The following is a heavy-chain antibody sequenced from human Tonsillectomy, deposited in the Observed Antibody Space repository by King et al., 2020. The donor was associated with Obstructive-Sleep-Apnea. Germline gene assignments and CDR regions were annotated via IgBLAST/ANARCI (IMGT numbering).Heavy chain of an antibody. Sequence: VTLKESGPVLVKPTETLTLTCTVSGFSLANSAMGVSWIRQPPGKALEWLAHIFSDDKESYSTSLKSRLSISKDNSKSQVVLTMTNMDPVDTATYYCARIGIFGYWSGSFDLWGRGTLVTVSS. V-gene: IGHV2-26*01. CDR1: GFSLANSAMG. CDR3: ARIGIFGYWSGSFDL. CDR2: IFSDDKE. D-gene: IGHD3-3*01. J-gene: IGHJ2*01.